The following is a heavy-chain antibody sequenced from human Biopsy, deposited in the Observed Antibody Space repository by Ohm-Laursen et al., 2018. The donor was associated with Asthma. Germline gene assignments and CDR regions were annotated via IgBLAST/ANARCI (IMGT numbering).Heavy chain of an antibody. D-gene: IGHD5-24*01. Sequence: SLRLSCAATGFMFRSFGMHWVRQAPGKGLEWVAVISYDGNHKFYEDSVKGRFTISRDNSKNTLYLQLTGLRAEDTALYYCARDSARWLTTSYFYGMDVWGQGTTVTVSS. V-gene: IGHV3-30*03. CDR2: ISYDGNHK. CDR3: ARDSARWLTTSYFYGMDV. CDR1: GFMFRSFG. J-gene: IGHJ6*02.